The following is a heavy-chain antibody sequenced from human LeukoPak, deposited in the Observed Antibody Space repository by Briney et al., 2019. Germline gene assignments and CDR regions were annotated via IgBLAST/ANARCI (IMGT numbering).Heavy chain of an antibody. Sequence: GESLKISCKGTGYSFTSYWIGWVRQMPGKGLEWMGIIYPCDSDTRYSPSFQGQVTISADKSISTAYLQWSSLKASDTAMYYCARLLDSAMIVAHFDYWGQGTLVTVSS. CDR2: IYPCDSDT. CDR1: GYSFTSYW. D-gene: IGHD3-22*01. V-gene: IGHV5-51*01. CDR3: ARLLDSAMIVAHFDY. J-gene: IGHJ4*02.